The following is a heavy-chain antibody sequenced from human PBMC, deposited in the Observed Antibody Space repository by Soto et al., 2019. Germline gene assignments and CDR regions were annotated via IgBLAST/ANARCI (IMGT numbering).Heavy chain of an antibody. CDR3: AVAAVREIMAQESSGMAV. V-gene: IGHV1-69*01. J-gene: IGHJ6*02. D-gene: IGHD3-10*01. Sequence: QVQLVQSGAEVKTPGSSVKVSCKASGGTLSDYAISWVRQAPGQGLEWMGGIIPTVYSANYAQNFQGRLTISADESTSTANLELSSLRSDDTAVYYCAVAAVREIMAQESSGMAVWGQGTTVIVSS. CDR2: IIPTVYSA. CDR1: GGTLSDYA.